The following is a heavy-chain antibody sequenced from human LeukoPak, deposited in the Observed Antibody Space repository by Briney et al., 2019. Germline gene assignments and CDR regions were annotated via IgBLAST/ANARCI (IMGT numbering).Heavy chain of an antibody. CDR3: ARDVDTATFDP. CDR1: GGSISSYY. J-gene: IGHJ5*02. Sequence: KPSETLSLTCTVSGGSISSYYWSWIRQPPGKGLEWIGYIYYSGSTNYNPSLKSRVTISVDTSKNQFSLKLSSVTAADTAVYYCARDVDTATFDPWGQGTLVTVSS. CDR2: IYYSGST. D-gene: IGHD5-18*01. V-gene: IGHV4-59*01.